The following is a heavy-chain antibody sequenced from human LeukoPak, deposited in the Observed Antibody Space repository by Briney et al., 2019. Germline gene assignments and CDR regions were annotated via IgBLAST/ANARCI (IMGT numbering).Heavy chain of an antibody. V-gene: IGHV4-34*01. CDR3: ARHLQLDLIGPLDV. Sequence: SETLSLTCAVYGGSFSGYYWSWIRQPPGKGLEWIGEINHSGSTNYNPSLKSRVTISVDTSKNQFSLKLSSVTAADTAVYYCARHLQLDLIGPLDVWGKGTTVTVSS. CDR2: INHSGST. J-gene: IGHJ6*04. D-gene: IGHD4-11*01. CDR1: GGSFSGYY.